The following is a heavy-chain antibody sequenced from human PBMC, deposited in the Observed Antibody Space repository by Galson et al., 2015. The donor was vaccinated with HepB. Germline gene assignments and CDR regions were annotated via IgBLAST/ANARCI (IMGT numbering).Heavy chain of an antibody. CDR3: AREMATGGARQYYFDY. CDR2: ISYDGSNK. D-gene: IGHD5-24*01. V-gene: IGHV3-30-3*01. CDR1: GFTFSSYA. Sequence: SLRLSCAASGFTFSSYAMHWVRQAPGKGLEWVAVISYDGSNKYYADSVKGRFTISRDDSKNTLYLQMNSLRAEDTAVYYCAREMATGGARQYYFDYWGQGTLVTVSS. J-gene: IGHJ4*02.